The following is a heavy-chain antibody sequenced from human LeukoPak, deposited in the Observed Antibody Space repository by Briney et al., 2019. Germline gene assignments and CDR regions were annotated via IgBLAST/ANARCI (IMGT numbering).Heavy chain of an antibody. CDR1: GYTFTSYD. J-gene: IGHJ4*02. CDR3: ARDSGLSGGSWPLDY. Sequence: ASVKVSCKASGYTFTSYDINWVRQAPGQGLEWMGWISAYNGNTNYAQKLQGRVTMTTDTSTSTAYMELRSLRSDDTAVYYCARDSGLSGGSWPLDYWGQGTLVTVSS. CDR2: ISAYNGNT. D-gene: IGHD2-15*01. V-gene: IGHV1-18*01.